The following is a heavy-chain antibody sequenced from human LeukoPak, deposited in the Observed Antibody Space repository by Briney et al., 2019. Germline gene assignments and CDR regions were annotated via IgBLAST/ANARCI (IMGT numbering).Heavy chain of an antibody. J-gene: IGHJ6*03. V-gene: IGHV3-7*01. D-gene: IGHD6-19*01. Sequence: GGSLRLSCAASGSTFSSYWMSWVRQAPGKGLEWVANIKQDGSEKYYVDSVKGRFTISRDNAKNSLYLQMNSLRAEDTAVYYCARHEGSGWFNYYYYYMDVWGKGTTVTISS. CDR1: GSTFSSYW. CDR2: IKQDGSEK. CDR3: ARHEGSGWFNYYYYYMDV.